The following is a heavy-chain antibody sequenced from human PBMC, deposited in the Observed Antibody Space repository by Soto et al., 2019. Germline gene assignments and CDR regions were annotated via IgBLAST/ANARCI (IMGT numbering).Heavy chain of an antibody. CDR3: ARDRRLITMVRGVSLWFDP. Sequence: PSETLSLTCTVSGGSISTYYWSWIRQPPGKGLEWIGHIFYSGNTNYDPSLKSRVTISVDTSKNQFSLNLSSVTAADTAVYYCARDRRLITMVRGVSLWFDPWGQGTLVTVSS. D-gene: IGHD3-10*01. CDR2: IFYSGNT. J-gene: IGHJ5*02. V-gene: IGHV4-59*12. CDR1: GGSISTYY.